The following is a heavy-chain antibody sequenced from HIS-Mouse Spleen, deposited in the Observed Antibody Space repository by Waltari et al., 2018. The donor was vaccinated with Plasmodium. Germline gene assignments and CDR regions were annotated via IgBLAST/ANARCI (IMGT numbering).Heavy chain of an antibody. CDR3: ARVLGYKAAAGTYVEYFQH. CDR2: MNLSRGGP. Sequence: QVQLVQSGAEVTKPGASVKVSCKASGYTFTGYYMHWVRQAPGHGLEWMEWMNLSRGGPNSAQKFQGRVTMTRDTSISTAYMELSRLRSDDTAVYYWARVLGYKAAAGTYVEYFQHWGQGTLVTVSS. D-gene: IGHD6-13*01. V-gene: IGHV1-2*02. J-gene: IGHJ1*01. CDR1: GYTFTGYY.